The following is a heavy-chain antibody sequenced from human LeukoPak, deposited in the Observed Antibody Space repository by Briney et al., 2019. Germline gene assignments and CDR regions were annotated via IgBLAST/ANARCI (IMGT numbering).Heavy chain of an antibody. Sequence: PGGSLRLSCAASGFTFSNAYMSWVRQAPGKGLEWVGRIKSKTDGGTTDYAAPVKGRFTISRDDSKNTLYLQMNSLKTEDTAVYYCTTVATYCSSTSCYVYYYYGMDVWGQGTTVTVSS. CDR3: TTVATYCSSTSCYVYYYYGMDV. CDR2: IKSKTDGGTT. D-gene: IGHD2-2*01. J-gene: IGHJ6*02. V-gene: IGHV3-15*01. CDR1: GFTFSNAY.